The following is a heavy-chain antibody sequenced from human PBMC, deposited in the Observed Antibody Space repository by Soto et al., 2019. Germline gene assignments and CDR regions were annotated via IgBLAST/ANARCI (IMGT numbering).Heavy chain of an antibody. CDR3: ARGGEVATNFLDY. CDR2: ISYSGST. V-gene: IGHV4-30-4*01. CDR1: GGSISSGDYY. D-gene: IGHD5-12*01. J-gene: IGHJ4*02. Sequence: QVQLQESGPGLVKPSQTLSLTCTVSGGSISSGDYYWSWIRQPPGKGLEWIGYISYSGSTSYNPSPNRLVTIAVDTSEGQFSLTLSSVTAADTAVYYCARGGEVATNFLDYWGQGTLVTVAS.